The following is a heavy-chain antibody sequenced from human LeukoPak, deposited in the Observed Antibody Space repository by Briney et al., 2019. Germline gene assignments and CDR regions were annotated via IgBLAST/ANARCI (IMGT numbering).Heavy chain of an antibody. CDR1: GFTVSSNH. CDR2: IYSGGST. J-gene: IGHJ4*02. CDR3: ARGGAGYSSIAVADPFDY. V-gene: IGHV3-53*01. D-gene: IGHD6-19*01. Sequence: GGSLRLSCAASGFTVSSNHMSWVRQDPGKGLEWVSVIYSGGSTYYADSVQGRSTISRDNSKHTLYLQMNSWRAEDTAVYYCARGGAGYSSIAVADPFDYWGQGALVTVSP.